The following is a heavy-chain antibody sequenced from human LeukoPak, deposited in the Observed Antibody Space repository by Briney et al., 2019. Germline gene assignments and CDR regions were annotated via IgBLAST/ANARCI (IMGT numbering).Heavy chain of an antibody. CDR2: IRYDGSNK. J-gene: IGHJ4*02. CDR3: AKDSPGGSAPDYSDY. V-gene: IGHV3-30*02. D-gene: IGHD3-10*01. Sequence: QPGGSLRLSCAASGFTFSSYGMHWVRQAPGKGLEWVAFIRYDGSNKYYADSVKGRFTISRDNSENTLYLQMNSLRAEDTAVYYCAKDSPGGSAPDYSDYWGQGTLVTVSS. CDR1: GFTFSSYG.